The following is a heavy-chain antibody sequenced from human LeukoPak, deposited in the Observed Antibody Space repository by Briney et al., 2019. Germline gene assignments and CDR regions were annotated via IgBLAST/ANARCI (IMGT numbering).Heavy chain of an antibody. CDR2: ISGSGGST. J-gene: IGHJ4*02. Sequence: ETLSLTCTVSGGSISSYYWSWVRQAPGKGLEWVSAISGSGGSTYYADSVKGRFTISRDNSKNTLYLQMNSLRAEDTAVYYCAKVSSPPQYYDFWSGYLSPDYWGQGTLVTVSS. V-gene: IGHV3-23*01. CDR1: GGSISSYY. CDR3: AKVSSPPQYYDFWSGYLSPDY. D-gene: IGHD3-3*01.